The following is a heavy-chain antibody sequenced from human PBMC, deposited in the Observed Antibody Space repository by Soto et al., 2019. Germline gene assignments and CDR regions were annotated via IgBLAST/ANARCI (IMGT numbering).Heavy chain of an antibody. CDR3: ARAAPTIFGVVNNWFDP. D-gene: IGHD3-3*01. J-gene: IGHJ5*02. CDR2: ISAYNGNT. CDR1: GYTFTSYG. V-gene: IGHV1-18*01. Sequence: ASVKVSCKASGYTFTSYGISWVRQAPGQGLEWMGWISAYNGNTNYAQKLQGRVTMTTDTSTSTAYMELRSLRSDDTAVYYCARAAPTIFGVVNNWFDPWGQGTLVTVSS.